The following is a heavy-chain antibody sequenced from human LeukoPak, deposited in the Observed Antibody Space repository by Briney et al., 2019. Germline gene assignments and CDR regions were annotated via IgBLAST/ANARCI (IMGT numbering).Heavy chain of an antibody. J-gene: IGHJ4*02. CDR2: IYYSGST. CDR3: ASAHYDYVWGSYRPFDY. CDR1: GGSVSSGSYY. D-gene: IGHD3-16*02. Sequence: SETLSLTCTVSGGSVSSGSYYWSWIRQPPGKGLEWIGYIYYSGSTNYNPSLKSRVTISVDTSKNQFSLELSSVTAADTAVYYCASAHYDYVWGSYRPFDYWGQGTLVTVSS. V-gene: IGHV4-61*01.